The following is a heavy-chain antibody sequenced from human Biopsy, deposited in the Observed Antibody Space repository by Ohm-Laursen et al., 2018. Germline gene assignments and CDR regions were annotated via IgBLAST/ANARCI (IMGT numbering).Heavy chain of an antibody. J-gene: IGHJ4*02. CDR2: INHSGST. V-gene: IGHV4-34*01. CDR3: ARGRLRAVARFDY. CDR1: GESFSGYY. Sequence: TLSLTCPVYGESFSGYYWSWIRQPPGKGLEWIGEINHSGSTNYNPSLKSRVTISVDTSKNQFSLKLSSVTAADTAVYYCARGRLRAVARFDYWGQGTLVTVSS. D-gene: IGHD6-19*01.